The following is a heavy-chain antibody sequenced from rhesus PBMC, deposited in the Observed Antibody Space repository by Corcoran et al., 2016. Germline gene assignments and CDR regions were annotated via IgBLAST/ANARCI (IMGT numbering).Heavy chain of an antibody. CDR3: AGDLITRMITVTGPADY. V-gene: IGHV3-14*01. CDR2: INSAGSST. Sequence: GESGGGLVKPGGSLRLSCAASGFTFSSYWMHWVRQAPGMGLEWISAINSAGSSTYYADSVKGRFTISRENAKNTLYLQMDGLRAEDTAVYYWAGDLITRMITVTGPADYWGQGVLVTVSS. CDR1: GFTFSSYW. D-gene: IGHD3-9*01. J-gene: IGHJ4*01.